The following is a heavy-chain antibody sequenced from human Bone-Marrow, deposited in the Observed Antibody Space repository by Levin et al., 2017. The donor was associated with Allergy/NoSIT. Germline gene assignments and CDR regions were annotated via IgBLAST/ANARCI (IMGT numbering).Heavy chain of an antibody. CDR2: ISIDSSYT. J-gene: IGHJ4*02. CDR3: ASLYGTGSYPVSY. D-gene: IGHD3-10*01. V-gene: IGHV3-11*03. CDR1: GFSLTDYY. Sequence: GESLKITCTVSGFSLTDYYMSWIRQAPGKGPEYVSYISIDSSYTKYADSVKGRFTISRDNAKKSLFLQMNSLRAEDTAVYYCASLYGTGSYPVSYWGQGTLVTVSS.